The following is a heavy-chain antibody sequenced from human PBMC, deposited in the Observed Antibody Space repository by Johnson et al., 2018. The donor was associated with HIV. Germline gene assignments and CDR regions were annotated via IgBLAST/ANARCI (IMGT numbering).Heavy chain of an antibody. V-gene: IGHV3-73*01. CDR2: IRSKANSYAT. CDR1: GFTFSGSA. CDR3: TVHSGERTDHDAFDI. J-gene: IGHJ3*02. D-gene: IGHD1-26*01. Sequence: VQLVESGGGLVQPGGSLRLSCAASGFTFSGSAMHWVRQASGKGLEWVGRIRSKANSYATAYAASVKGRSTISRDDSKNTAYLQMNSLKTEDTAVYYCTVHSGERTDHDAFDIWGQGTMVTVSS.